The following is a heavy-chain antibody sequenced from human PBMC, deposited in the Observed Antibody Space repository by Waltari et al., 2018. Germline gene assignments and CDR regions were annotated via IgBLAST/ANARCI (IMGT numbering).Heavy chain of an antibody. CDR2: IDPSDSYT. D-gene: IGHD1-1*01. V-gene: IGHV5-10-1*01. Sequence: EVQLVQSGAEVKKPGESLRISCEGSGYDFSTYWITWVRHMPGEGMEWMGTIDPSDSYTNYSLSFRGHVTISVDRSISTAYIQWSGLRASDTAIYYCARTSTRDFYYMDVWGKGTTVTVSS. J-gene: IGHJ6*03. CDR1: GYDFSTYW. CDR3: ARTSTRDFYYMDV.